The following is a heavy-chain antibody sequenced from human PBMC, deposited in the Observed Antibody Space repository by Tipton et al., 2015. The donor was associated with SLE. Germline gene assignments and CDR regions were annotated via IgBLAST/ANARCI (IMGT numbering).Heavy chain of an antibody. CDR3: ARDRHYYPFAVDS. Sequence: TLSLTCTVSGGSISSHYWNWIRQPPGEGLEWIGYIYYSGSTNYNPSLRSRVTISVDTSKNQFSLRLNSVTAADTAVYYCARDRHYYPFAVDSWGQRTMVAVSS. V-gene: IGHV4-59*11. J-gene: IGHJ3*01. CDR1: GGSISSHY. CDR2: IYYSGST. D-gene: IGHD3-10*01.